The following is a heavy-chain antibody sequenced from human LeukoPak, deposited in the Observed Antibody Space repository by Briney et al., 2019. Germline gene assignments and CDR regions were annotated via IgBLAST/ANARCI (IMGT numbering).Heavy chain of an antibody. CDR2: IYYSGST. D-gene: IGHD3-22*01. J-gene: IGHJ6*02. V-gene: IGHV4-59*01. CDR1: GGSISSYY. CDR3: ARGTYYYDSSGYYIYYYGMDV. Sequence: SETLFLTCTVSGGSISSYYWSWIRQPPGKGLEWIGYIYYSGSTNYNPSLKSRVTISVDTSKNQFSLKLSSVTAADTAVYYCARGTYYYDSSGYYIYYYGMDVWGQGTTVTVSS.